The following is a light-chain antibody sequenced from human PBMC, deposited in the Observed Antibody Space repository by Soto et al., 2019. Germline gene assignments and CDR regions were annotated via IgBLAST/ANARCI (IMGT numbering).Light chain of an antibody. V-gene: IGKV3-11*01. CDR1: QSVSSY. Sequence: EIVLTQSPATLSLSPWERATLSCRASQSVSSYLAWYQQKPGQAPRLLIYDTSNRATGIPARFSGSGFGTDFTLTISSLEPEDFAVYYCQQRANWPLTFGGGTKVEMK. CDR2: DTS. J-gene: IGKJ4*01. CDR3: QQRANWPLT.